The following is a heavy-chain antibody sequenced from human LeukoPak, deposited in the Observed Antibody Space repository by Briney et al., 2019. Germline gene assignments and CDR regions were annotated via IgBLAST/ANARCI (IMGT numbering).Heavy chain of an antibody. D-gene: IGHD2-2*01. J-gene: IGHJ4*02. CDR3: ARVLPVASRDY. V-gene: IGHV3-7*01. CDR1: GFTFSTYW. Sequence: GGSLRLSCAASGFTFSTYWMSWVRQAPGKGLEGVANIKQDGSDKFYVDSAKGRFTISRDNAKNSMYLQMNSLRAEDTAVYYCARVLPVASRDYWGQGTLVTVSS. CDR2: IKQDGSDK.